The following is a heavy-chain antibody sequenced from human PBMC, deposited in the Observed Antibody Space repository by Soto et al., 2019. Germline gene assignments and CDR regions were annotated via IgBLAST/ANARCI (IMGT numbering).Heavy chain of an antibody. J-gene: IGHJ6*02. CDR3: ARWAGITIYFYGMDV. CDR1: GGSISSGGYY. CDR2: IYYSGST. Sequence: QVQLQESGPGLVKPSQTLSLTCTVSGGSISSGGYYWSWIRQHPGKGLEWIGYIYYSGSTYYNPSLKSRVTIAVDTSKNQFSLKLSSVTAADTAVYYCARWAGITIYFYGMDVWGQGTTVTVSS. D-gene: IGHD3-3*01. V-gene: IGHV4-31*03.